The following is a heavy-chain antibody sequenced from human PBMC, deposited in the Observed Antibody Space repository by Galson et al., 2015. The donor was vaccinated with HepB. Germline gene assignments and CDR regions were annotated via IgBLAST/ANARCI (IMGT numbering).Heavy chain of an antibody. CDR3: ARDSSSWYYYHGMDV. CDR1: GFTFSRYW. D-gene: IGHD6-13*01. CDR2: IKQYGSEK. V-gene: IGHV3-7*03. Sequence: SLRLSCEDSGFTFSRYWMSWVCQAPGTGLEWVANIKQYGSEKYYVDSVKGRFTISRDNAKNSLYPQMNSLRAEDTAVYYCARDSSSWYYYHGMDVWGQGTTVTVSS. J-gene: IGHJ6*02.